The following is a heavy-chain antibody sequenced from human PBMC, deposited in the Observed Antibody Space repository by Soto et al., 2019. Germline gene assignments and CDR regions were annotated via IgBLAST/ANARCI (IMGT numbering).Heavy chain of an antibody. J-gene: IGHJ3*02. Sequence: LSLTCTVSGGSMSSYYWSWIRQPPGKGLEWIGYIYYSGSTNYNPSLKSRVTISVDTSKNQFSLKLSSVTAADTALYYCARDRGQWLVHGGFDIWGQGTMVTVSS. CDR3: ARDRGQWLVHGGFDI. CDR1: GGSMSSYY. D-gene: IGHD6-19*01. V-gene: IGHV4-59*01. CDR2: IYYSGST.